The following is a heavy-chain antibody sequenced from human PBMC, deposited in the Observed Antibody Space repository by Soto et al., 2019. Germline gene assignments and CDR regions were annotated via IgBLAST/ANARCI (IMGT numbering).Heavy chain of an antibody. CDR1: GFTFSRYA. D-gene: IGHD2-2*01. V-gene: IGHV3-23*01. CDR2: IRGSGDTT. Sequence: EVQLLESGGGLVQPGGSLRLSCAASGFTFSRYAMSWVRQAPGKGLEWVSSIRGSGDTTHYADSVKGRVTISRDNSESTPYLQMNRLRAEDTAVYYCATRGYCLSTGCLADYYGMDVWGQGTTVTVSS. CDR3: ATRGYCLSTGCLADYYGMDV. J-gene: IGHJ6*02.